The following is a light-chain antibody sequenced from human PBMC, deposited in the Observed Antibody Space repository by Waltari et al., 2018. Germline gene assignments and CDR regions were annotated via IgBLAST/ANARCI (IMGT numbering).Light chain of an antibody. CDR1: QSVSSN. Sequence: DTVMTQSPATLSVSQGERATLSCRASQSVSSNLAGYQQKPGQAPRLLIYGASTRATGIPARFSGSGSGTEFTLTISSLQSEDFAVYYCQQYNNWPLTFGGGTKVEIK. CDR3: QQYNNWPLT. CDR2: GAS. V-gene: IGKV3-15*01. J-gene: IGKJ4*01.